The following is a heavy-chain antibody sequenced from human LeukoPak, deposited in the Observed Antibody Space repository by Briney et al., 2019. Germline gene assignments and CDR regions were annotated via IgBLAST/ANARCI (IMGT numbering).Heavy chain of an antibody. Sequence: GRSLRLPCAASGFTYSSHGTHWAPQPPAKGLEWGAFIRYDGSNKYYADSVKGRFTISRDNSKNTLYLQMNSLRAEDTAVYYCAKDRIAAARYYFDYWGQGTLVTVSS. D-gene: IGHD6-13*01. V-gene: IGHV3-30*02. J-gene: IGHJ4*02. CDR2: IRYDGSNK. CDR3: AKDRIAAARYYFDY. CDR1: GFTYSSHG.